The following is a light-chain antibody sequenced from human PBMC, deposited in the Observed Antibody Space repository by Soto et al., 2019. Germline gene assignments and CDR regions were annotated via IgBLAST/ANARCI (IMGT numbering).Light chain of an antibody. Sequence: DIQLTQSPSFLSASIGDTVTITCRASQGISSYLAWCQQKPGKAPKLLISAASTLQSGVPSRFSGSGSGTEFTLTISSLQPEDFATYYCQQLNSYPLTFGGGTKVEIK. CDR1: QGISSY. V-gene: IGKV1-9*01. J-gene: IGKJ4*01. CDR2: AAS. CDR3: QQLNSYPLT.